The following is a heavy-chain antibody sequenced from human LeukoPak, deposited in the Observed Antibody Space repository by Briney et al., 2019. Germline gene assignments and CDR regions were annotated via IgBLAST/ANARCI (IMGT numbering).Heavy chain of an antibody. D-gene: IGHD6-19*01. J-gene: IGHJ6*03. CDR2: IYYSGST. V-gene: IGHV4-39*07. CDR3: ASSPPLYSSGLYMDV. CDR1: GGSISSSSYY. Sequence: SETLSLTCTVSGGSISSSSYYWGWIRQPPGKGLEWIGSIYYSGSTNYNPSLKSRVTISVDTSKNQFSLKLSSVTAADTAVYYCASSPPLYSSGLYMDVWGKGTTVTVSS.